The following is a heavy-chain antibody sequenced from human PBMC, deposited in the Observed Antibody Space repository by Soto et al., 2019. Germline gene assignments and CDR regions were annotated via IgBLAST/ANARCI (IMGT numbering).Heavy chain of an antibody. CDR3: ARYLLVVVSHI. V-gene: IGHV3-30-3*01. J-gene: IGHJ3*02. CDR1: GFTFSSYA. D-gene: IGHD2-21*01. Sequence: QVQLVESGGGVVQPGRSLRLSCAASGFTFSSYAMHWVRQAPGKGLEWVAVISYDGSNKYYADSVKGRFTISRDNSKNTLYLQMNSLRAEDTAVYYCARYLLVVVSHIWGQGTMVTVSS. CDR2: ISYDGSNK.